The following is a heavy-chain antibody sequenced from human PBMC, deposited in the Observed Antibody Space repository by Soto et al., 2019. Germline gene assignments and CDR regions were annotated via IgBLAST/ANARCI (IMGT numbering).Heavy chain of an antibody. J-gene: IGHJ4*02. V-gene: IGHV3-64D*06. CDR2: ISSNGGST. CDR1: GFTFSSYA. Sequence: GGSLRLSCSASGFTFSSYAMHWVRQAPGKGLEYVSAISSNGGSTYYADSVKGRFTVSRDNSKNTLYLQMSSLRAEDTAVYYCVKEGYCSGGSCYPLEYYFDYWGQGTLVTV. D-gene: IGHD2-15*01. CDR3: VKEGYCSGGSCYPLEYYFDY.